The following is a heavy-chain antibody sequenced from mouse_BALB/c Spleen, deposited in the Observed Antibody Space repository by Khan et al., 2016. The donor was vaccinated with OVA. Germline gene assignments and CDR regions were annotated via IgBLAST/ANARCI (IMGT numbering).Heavy chain of an antibody. CDR3: ATSYFYGYDFDY. CDR2: ISGDSNTI. J-gene: IGHJ2*01. Sequence: EVQLVESGGGLVQPGGSRKLSCAASGFTFSSYGMHWVRQAPERGLEWVAYISGDSNTIYYADTVKGRFTISRDNPRHTLFLQMTSLMSEDTAMYYCATSYFYGYDFDYWGPGTTLTVSS. D-gene: IGHD1-1*01. V-gene: IGHV5-17*02. CDR1: GFTFSSYG.